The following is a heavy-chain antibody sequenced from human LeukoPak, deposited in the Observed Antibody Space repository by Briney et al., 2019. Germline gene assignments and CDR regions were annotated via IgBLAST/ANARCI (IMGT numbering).Heavy chain of an antibody. J-gene: IGHJ4*02. CDR3: ATYYSDTSARD. D-gene: IGHD3-22*01. V-gene: IGHV1-2*02. Sequence: GASVKVSYKASGHTFTAYYMFWVRQAPGQGLEWMGWINPNSGGTNSAPKFQGRVTMTRDTSISTAYMELSGLTSDDTAVYFCATYYSDTSARDWGQGTLVTVSS. CDR1: GHTFTAYY. CDR2: INPNSGGT.